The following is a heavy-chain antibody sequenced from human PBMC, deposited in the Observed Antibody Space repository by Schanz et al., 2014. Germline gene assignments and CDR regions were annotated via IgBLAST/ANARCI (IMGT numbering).Heavy chain of an antibody. CDR3: AVEEGLDCGGDCLSLGFDY. CDR2: FIPMFGTT. Sequence: QVQLVQSGAEVKRPGSSVKVSCKASGGTFNIYAINWVRQAPGQGLQWMGRFIPMFGTTKYAQSFQGRVTINADKSTSTAYMDLSSQRSEDTAVYNCAVEEGLDCGGDCLSLGFDYWGQGTLVTVSS. V-gene: IGHV1-69*06. CDR1: GGTFNIYA. J-gene: IGHJ4*02. D-gene: IGHD2-21*01.